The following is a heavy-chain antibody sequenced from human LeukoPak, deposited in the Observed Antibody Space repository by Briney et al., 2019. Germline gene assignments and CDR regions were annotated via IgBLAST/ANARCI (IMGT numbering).Heavy chain of an antibody. CDR3: ARHVTPQLCFDY. V-gene: IGHV4-59*08. Sequence: SETLSLTCTVSGGSISSYYWSWIRQPPGKGLEWIGYIYYSGSTNYNPSLKGRVTISVDTSKNQFSLKLSSVTAADTAVYYCARHVTPQLCFDYWGQGTLVTVSS. CDR2: IYYSGST. CDR1: GGSISSYY. J-gene: IGHJ4*02. D-gene: IGHD5-18*01.